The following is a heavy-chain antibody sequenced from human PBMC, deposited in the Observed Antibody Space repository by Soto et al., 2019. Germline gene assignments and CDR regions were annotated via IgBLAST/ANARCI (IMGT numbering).Heavy chain of an antibody. CDR3: ARRYYYGSGTYYDAFDI. J-gene: IGHJ3*02. CDR1: GGSINSGGYD. CDR2: ISHSGST. Sequence: QVQLQESGPGLVKPSQTLSLTCTVSGGSINSGGYDWSWIRQHPGKGLEWIGYISHSGSTYYNPTLKSRVTIPVDTSKNQFSLKLSSVTAADTAVYYCARRYYYGSGTYYDAFDIWGQGTMVTVSS. V-gene: IGHV4-31*03. D-gene: IGHD3-10*01.